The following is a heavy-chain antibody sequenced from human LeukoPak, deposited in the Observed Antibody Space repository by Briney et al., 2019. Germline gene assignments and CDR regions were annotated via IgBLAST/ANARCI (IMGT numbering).Heavy chain of an antibody. CDR1: GFSISTFW. D-gene: IGHD2-15*01. V-gene: IGHV3-48*04. Sequence: GGSLRLSCVASGFSISTFWMTWVRQAPGKGLDWVSYISSSSRTRYYADSVKGRFTISRDNAKDSLYLQMNSLRAEDTAVYYCVRESIGFDYWGQGTLVTVSS. CDR3: VRESIGFDY. CDR2: ISSSSRTR. J-gene: IGHJ4*02.